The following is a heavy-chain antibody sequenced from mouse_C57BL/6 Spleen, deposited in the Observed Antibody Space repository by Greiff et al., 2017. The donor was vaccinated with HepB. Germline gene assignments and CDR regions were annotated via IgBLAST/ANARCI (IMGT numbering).Heavy chain of an antibody. Sequence: QVQLQQSGAELVKPGASVKLSCKASGYTFTSYWMQWVKQRPGQGLEWIGEIDPSDSYTNYNQKFKGKATLTVDTSSSTAYMQLSSLTSEDSAVYYCAKEYGSDYWGQGTTLTVSS. V-gene: IGHV1-50*01. J-gene: IGHJ2*01. D-gene: IGHD1-1*01. CDR3: AKEYGSDY. CDR1: GYTFTSYW. CDR2: IDPSDSYT.